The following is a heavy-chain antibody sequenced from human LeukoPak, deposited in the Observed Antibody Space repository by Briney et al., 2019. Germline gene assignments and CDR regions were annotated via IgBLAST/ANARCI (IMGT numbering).Heavy chain of an antibody. CDR2: IYRSGST. Sequence: PSETLSLTCTVSGGSISSYYWSWLRQPGGKGLEWVGRIYRSGSTNKNSSRKSRVTMSVEKSKNQFSLKLSSVTAADTAVYYCARDRVGASNWFDPWGQGTLVTVSS. D-gene: IGHD1-26*01. J-gene: IGHJ5*02. V-gene: IGHV4-4*07. CDR1: GGSISSYY. CDR3: ARDRVGASNWFDP.